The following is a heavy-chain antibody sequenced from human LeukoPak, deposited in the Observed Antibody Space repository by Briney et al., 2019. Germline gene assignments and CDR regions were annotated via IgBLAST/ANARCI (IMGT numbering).Heavy chain of an antibody. D-gene: IGHD3-10*01. CDR1: GGSISSSSYY. Sequence: SETLSLTCTVSGGSISSSSYYWGWIRRPPGKGLEWIGYIYYSGSTYYNPSLKSRVTISVDTSKNQFSLKLSSVTAADTAVYYCASGSSQDSFDYWGQGTLVTVSS. V-gene: IGHV4-30-4*08. CDR3: ASGSSQDSFDY. J-gene: IGHJ4*02. CDR2: IYYSGST.